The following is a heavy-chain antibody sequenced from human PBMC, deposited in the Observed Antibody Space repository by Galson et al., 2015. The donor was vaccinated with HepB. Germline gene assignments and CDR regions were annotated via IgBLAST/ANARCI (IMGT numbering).Heavy chain of an antibody. CDR2: IHSDGSKI. V-gene: IGHV3-74*01. J-gene: IGHJ4*02. CDR1: GFTFSTYW. CDR3: ARGGFGSGTDF. D-gene: IGHD1-14*01. Sequence: SLRLSCAASGFTFSTYWMYWVRQTPGRGLVWLSCIHSDGSKIGYADSVKGRFTISRDNAKNTLYLQMNSLRVEDTAEYYCARGGFGSGTDFWGQGTLVTVSS.